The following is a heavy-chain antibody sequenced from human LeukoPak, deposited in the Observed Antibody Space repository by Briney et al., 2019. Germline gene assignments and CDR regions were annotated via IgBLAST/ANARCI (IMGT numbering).Heavy chain of an antibody. V-gene: IGHV4-39*01. CDR1: GGSISSSSYY. CDR2: IYYSGST. CDR3: ARLGLGYCSSTSCYTDYYYGMDV. J-gene: IGHJ6*02. D-gene: IGHD2-2*02. Sequence: SETLSLTCTVYGGSISSSSYYWGWIRQPPGKGLEWIGSIYYSGSTYYNPSLKSRVTISVDTSKNQFSLKLSSVTAADTAVYYCARLGLGYCSSTSCYTDYYYGMDVWGQGTTVTVSS.